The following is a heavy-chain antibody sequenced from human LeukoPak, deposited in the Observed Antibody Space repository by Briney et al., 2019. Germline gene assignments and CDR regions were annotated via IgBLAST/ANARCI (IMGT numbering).Heavy chain of an antibody. D-gene: IGHD6-13*01. CDR3: ARGGAAAGWMVFDP. V-gene: IGHV4-61*05. CDR1: GGSISSSSYS. Sequence: SETLSLTCTVSGGSISSSSYSWSWIRQPPGKGLEWIGYIYYSGSTNYNPSLKSRVTISVDTSKNQFSLKLSSVTAADTAVYYCARGGAAAGWMVFDPWGQGTLVTVSS. J-gene: IGHJ5*02. CDR2: IYYSGST.